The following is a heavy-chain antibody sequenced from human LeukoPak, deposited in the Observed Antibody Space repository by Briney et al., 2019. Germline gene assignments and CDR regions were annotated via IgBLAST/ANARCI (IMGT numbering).Heavy chain of an antibody. CDR3: AREKYCTATDCLHGRFYFDY. J-gene: IGHJ4*02. CDR1: GFTFSQYS. Sequence: GGSLRLSCAASGFTFSQYSMNWVRQAPGKGLEWVAVISSDESSENYADSVEGRFTISRDNSKNTLYLQMNTLRAEDTAVYYCAREKYCTATDCLHGRFYFDYWGQGTLVTVPS. CDR2: ISSDESSE. V-gene: IGHV3-30*04. D-gene: IGHD2-8*02.